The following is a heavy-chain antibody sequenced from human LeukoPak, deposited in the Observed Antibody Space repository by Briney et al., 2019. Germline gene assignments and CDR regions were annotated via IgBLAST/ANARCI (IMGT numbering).Heavy chain of an antibody. CDR3: ARGSVAGTLGYFDY. D-gene: IGHD6-19*01. Sequence: SETLSLTCTVSGGSIRSYYWSWIRQPPGKGLEWIGYIYYSGSTNYNPSLKSRVTISVDTSKNQFSLKLSSVTAADTAVYYCARGSVAGTLGYFDYWGQGTLVTVSS. CDR2: IYYSGST. J-gene: IGHJ4*02. CDR1: GGSIRSYY. V-gene: IGHV4-59*01.